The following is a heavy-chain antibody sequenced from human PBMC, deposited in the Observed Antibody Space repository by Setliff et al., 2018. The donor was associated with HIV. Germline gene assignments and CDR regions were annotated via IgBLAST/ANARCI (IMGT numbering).Heavy chain of an antibody. CDR2: INPAGST. Sequence: GGSLRLSCAGSGFTFDSHGMIWVRQAPGRGLEWLSYINPAGSTYYADSVKGRFTISRDNSKNTLYLQMNSLRAEDTGVYYCARGGDVVRLHLEELSFFMDVWGQGTTVTVSS. V-gene: IGHV3-23*01. CDR1: GFTFDSHG. J-gene: IGHJ6*02. D-gene: IGHD3-16*02. CDR3: ARGGDVVRLHLEELSFFMDV.